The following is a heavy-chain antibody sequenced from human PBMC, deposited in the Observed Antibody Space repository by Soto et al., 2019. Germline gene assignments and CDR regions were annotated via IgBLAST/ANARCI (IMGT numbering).Heavy chain of an antibody. V-gene: IGHV4-4*02. Sequence: SETLSLTCAVSSGSISSSNWWSWVRQPPGKGLEWIGEINHSGSTNYNPSLKSRVTISVDTSKNQFSLKLSSVTATDTAVYYCARTTYYDILTGYSDYWGQGTLVTVSS. J-gene: IGHJ4*02. CDR1: SGSISSSNW. D-gene: IGHD3-9*01. CDR2: INHSGST. CDR3: ARTTYYDILTGYSDY.